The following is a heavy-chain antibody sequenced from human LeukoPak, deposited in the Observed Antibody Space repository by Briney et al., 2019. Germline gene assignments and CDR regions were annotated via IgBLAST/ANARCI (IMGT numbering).Heavy chain of an antibody. CDR2: FDPEDGET. Sequence: ASVKVSCKVSGYTLTELSMHWVRQAPGKGLEWMGGFDPEDGETIYAQKFQGRVTMTEDTSTDTAYMELSSLRSEDTAVYYCATLNWGNTPYYYYGMDVWGQGTTVTVSS. CDR3: ATLNWGNTPYYYYGMDV. J-gene: IGHJ6*02. V-gene: IGHV1-24*01. D-gene: IGHD3-16*01. CDR1: GYTLTELS.